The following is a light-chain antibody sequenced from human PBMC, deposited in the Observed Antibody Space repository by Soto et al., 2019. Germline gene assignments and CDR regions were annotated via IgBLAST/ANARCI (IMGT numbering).Light chain of an antibody. Sequence: DVQMTQSPSSLSASVGDSVTITCRASQSVFNHLSWFQQRPGKGPKLLIYDASSLHAGVPSRFSGSGYGTDLTLTISTVQPEDSASYYCHQSSSPPLTFGGGTRVELQ. V-gene: IGKV1-39*01. CDR2: DAS. CDR3: HQSSSPPLT. CDR1: QSVFNH. J-gene: IGKJ4*01.